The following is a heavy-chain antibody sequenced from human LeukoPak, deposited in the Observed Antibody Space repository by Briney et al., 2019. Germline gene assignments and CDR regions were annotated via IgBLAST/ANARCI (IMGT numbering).Heavy chain of an antibody. CDR2: IYYSGST. V-gene: IGHV4-39*07. Sequence: SETLSLTCTVSGGSISSSSYYWGWIRQPPGKGLEGIGSIYYSGSTYYNPSLKSRVTISVDTSKNQFSLKLSSVTAADTAVYYCARDRSRGVDYGNDYWGQGTLVTVSS. D-gene: IGHD4-17*01. J-gene: IGHJ4*02. CDR3: ARDRSRGVDYGNDY. CDR1: GGSISSSSYY.